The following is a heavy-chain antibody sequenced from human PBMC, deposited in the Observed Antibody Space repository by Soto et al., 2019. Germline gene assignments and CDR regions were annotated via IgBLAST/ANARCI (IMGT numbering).Heavy chain of an antibody. D-gene: IGHD3-10*01. Sequence: PGGSLRLSCAASGFTFSNAWMNWVRQAPGKGLEWVGRIKSKTDGGTTDYAAPVKGRFTISRDDSKNTLYLQMNSLKTEDTAVNYCTTGLLWFGELFFYFDYWGQGTLVTVSS. V-gene: IGHV3-15*07. CDR1: GFTFSNAW. CDR3: TTGLLWFGELFFYFDY. CDR2: IKSKTDGGTT. J-gene: IGHJ4*02.